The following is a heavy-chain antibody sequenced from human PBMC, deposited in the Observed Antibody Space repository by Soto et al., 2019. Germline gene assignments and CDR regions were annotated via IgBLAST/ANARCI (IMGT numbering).Heavy chain of an antibody. CDR3: AKDYPAAMAPFDY. CDR2: ISYDGSNK. J-gene: IGHJ4*02. Sequence: GSLRLSCAASGFTFSSYGMHWVRQAPGKGLEWVAVISYDGSNKYYADSVKGRFTISRDNSKNTLYLQMNSLRAEDTAVYYCAKDYPAAMAPFDYWGQGTLVTVSS. D-gene: IGHD5-18*01. CDR1: GFTFSSYG. V-gene: IGHV3-30*18.